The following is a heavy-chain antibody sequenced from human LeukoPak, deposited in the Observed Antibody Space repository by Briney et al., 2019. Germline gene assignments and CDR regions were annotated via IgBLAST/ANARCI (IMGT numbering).Heavy chain of an antibody. V-gene: IGHV3-30*02. Sequence: GGSLRLSCAASGFTFSSYGMHWVRQAPGKGLEWVTFVRYDGNKKYYIDSVKGRFTISRDNSKNTVYLQMSSLGVEDTAMYYCAKVGLAAALDPWGQGTLVTVSS. CDR1: GFTFSSYG. D-gene: IGHD3/OR15-3a*01. CDR2: VRYDGNKK. J-gene: IGHJ5*02. CDR3: AKVGLAAALDP.